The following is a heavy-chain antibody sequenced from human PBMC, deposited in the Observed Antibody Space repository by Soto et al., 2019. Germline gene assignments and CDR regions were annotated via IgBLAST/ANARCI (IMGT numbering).Heavy chain of an antibody. CDR3: ARQDIVVVPAAPLHYYYYDMDV. CDR1: GGTFSSYA. V-gene: IGHV1-69*01. CDR2: IIPIVGTA. D-gene: IGHD2-2*01. J-gene: IGHJ6*02. Sequence: QVQLVQSGAEVNKPGSSVKVSCKASGGTFSSYAISWVRLAPGQGLEWKGGIIPIVGTANYAQKFQGRVTITADESTSTAYMVLSSLRSEDTAVYYCARQDIVVVPAAPLHYYYYDMDVWGQGTTVTVSS.